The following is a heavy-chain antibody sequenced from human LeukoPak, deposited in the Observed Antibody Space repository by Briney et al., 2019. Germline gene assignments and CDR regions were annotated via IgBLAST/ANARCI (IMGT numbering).Heavy chain of an antibody. CDR3: AKDFIVVVPAAMPRRKYFQH. J-gene: IGHJ1*01. CDR1: GFTFSSYA. Sequence: PGGSLRLSCAASGFTFSSYAMSWVRQAPGKGLEWVSAISGSGGSTYYADSVKGRFTISGDNSKNTLYLQMNSLRAEDTAAYYCAKDFIVVVPAAMPRRKYFQHWGQGTLVTVSS. D-gene: IGHD2-2*01. CDR2: ISGSGGST. V-gene: IGHV3-23*01.